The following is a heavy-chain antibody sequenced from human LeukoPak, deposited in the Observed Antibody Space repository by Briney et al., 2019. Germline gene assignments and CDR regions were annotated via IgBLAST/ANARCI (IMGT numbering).Heavy chain of an antibody. CDR2: ISGSVGSA. V-gene: IGHV3-23*01. CDR1: GFTFSSYA. CDR3: ATRGTYYLPHDY. D-gene: IGHD1-26*01. Sequence: GGSLRLSCAASGFTFSSYAMSWVRQAPGKGLEWVSAISGSVGSAYYADSVKGRFTISRDNSKNTLSLQMNSLRAEDTAVYYCATRGTYYLPHDYWGQGTLVTVSS. J-gene: IGHJ4*02.